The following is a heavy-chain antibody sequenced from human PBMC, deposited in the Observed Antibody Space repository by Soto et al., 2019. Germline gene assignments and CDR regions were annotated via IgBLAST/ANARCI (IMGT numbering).Heavy chain of an antibody. CDR1: GGSISSSSYY. D-gene: IGHD6-13*01. CDR3: ARRRQLVQGSPFDY. Sequence: QLQLQESGPGLVKPSETLSLTCTVSGGSISSSSYYWGWIRQPPGKGLEWIGSIYYSGSTYYNPSLKSRVTISVDTSKNQFSLKLSSVTAADTAVYYCARRRQLVQGSPFDYWGQGTLVTVSS. V-gene: IGHV4-39*01. CDR2: IYYSGST. J-gene: IGHJ4*02.